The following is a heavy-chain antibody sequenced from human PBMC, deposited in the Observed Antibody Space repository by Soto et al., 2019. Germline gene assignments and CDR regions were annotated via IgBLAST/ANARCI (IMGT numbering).Heavy chain of an antibody. CDR3: ARMATFGSLNWFDP. D-gene: IGHD3-16*01. CDR1: GYSFTNND. CDR2: MNPGSGDT. J-gene: IGHJ5*02. V-gene: IGHV1-8*01. Sequence: GXSVKVSCKASGYSFTNNDVSWVRQATGQGLEWMGWMNPGSGDTGYAQKFQGRVTMTRDISIATAYMELSSLRSDDTAIYYCARMATFGSLNWFDPWGQGTQVTVSS.